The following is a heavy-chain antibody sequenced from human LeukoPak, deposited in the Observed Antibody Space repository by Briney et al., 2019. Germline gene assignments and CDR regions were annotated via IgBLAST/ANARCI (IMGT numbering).Heavy chain of an antibody. CDR3: AKGTLYQLLPFDY. D-gene: IGHD2-2*01. CDR1: GFTFSSYA. Sequence: GGSLRLSCAASGFTFSSYAMSWVRQAPGKGLEWVSAISGSGASTYYADSVKGRFTVSRDNSKNTLYLQMNSLRAEDTAVYYCAKGTLYQLLPFDYWGQGTLVTVSS. CDR2: ISGSGAST. V-gene: IGHV3-23*01. J-gene: IGHJ4*02.